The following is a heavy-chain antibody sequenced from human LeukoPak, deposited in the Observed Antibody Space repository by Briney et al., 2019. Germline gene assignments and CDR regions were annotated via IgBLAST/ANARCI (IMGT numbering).Heavy chain of an antibody. CDR1: GFTFSSYS. CDR2: ISSSSGTI. J-gene: IGHJ4*02. D-gene: IGHD5-24*01. CDR3: ARAAYNAADY. Sequence: GGSLRLSCAASGFTFSSYSMHWVRQAPGKGLEWVSYISSSSGTIYFADSVKGRFTISRDNAKNSLHLQMNSLRDEDTAVYYCARAAYNAADYWGQGTLVTVSS. V-gene: IGHV3-48*02.